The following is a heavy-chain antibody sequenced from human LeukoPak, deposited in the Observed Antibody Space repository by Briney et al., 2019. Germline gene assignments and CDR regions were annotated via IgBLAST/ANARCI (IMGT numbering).Heavy chain of an antibody. Sequence: PSETLSLTCAVSSYSISSGSYWGWIRQSPGKGLEWVGIIFHSGNSYYNPSLKSRLTMSVDTSKNQFSLKLTSVTAADTALYYCARVTYVDDMLYQYFDYWGQGILVTASS. V-gene: IGHV4-38-2*01. CDR2: IFHSGNS. D-gene: IGHD4-17*01. CDR3: ARVTYVDDMLYQYFDY. CDR1: SYSISSGSY. J-gene: IGHJ4*02.